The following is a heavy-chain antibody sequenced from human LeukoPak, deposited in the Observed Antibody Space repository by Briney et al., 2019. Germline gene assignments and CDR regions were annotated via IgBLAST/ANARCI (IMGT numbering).Heavy chain of an antibody. J-gene: IGHJ4*02. CDR1: GYTFTNYF. Sequence: AASVKVSCKASGYTFTNYFIHWVRQAPGQGLEWMGTINPSGRSTSYAQKFQGRVTVTRDTSTSTVYMELSSLRSEDTAVYYCARLGHDSSGPFDYWGQGTLVTVSS. D-gene: IGHD3-22*01. CDR2: INPSGRST. V-gene: IGHV1-46*01. CDR3: ARLGHDSSGPFDY.